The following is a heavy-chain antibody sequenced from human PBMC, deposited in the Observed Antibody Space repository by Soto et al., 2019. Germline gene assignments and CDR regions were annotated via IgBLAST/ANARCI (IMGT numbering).Heavy chain of an antibody. CDR2: ISSRSNVI. CDR1: GFTFINYN. V-gene: IGHV3-48*02. Sequence: QPGGSLRLSCAASGFTFINYNMNWVRQAPGKGLEWISYISSRSNVIYFADSLKGRFTISRDNAKNSLYLQMNSLRDEDTAVYYCARDCGKGYGMDVWGQGTTVTVSS. J-gene: IGHJ6*02. CDR3: ARDCGKGYGMDV.